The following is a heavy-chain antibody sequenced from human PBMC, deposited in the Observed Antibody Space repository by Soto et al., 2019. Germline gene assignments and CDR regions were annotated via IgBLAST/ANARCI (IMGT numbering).Heavy chain of an antibody. V-gene: IGHV1-69*13. Sequence: ASVKVSCKASGGTFSSYAISWVRQAPGQGLEWMGGIIPIFGTANYAQKFQGRVTITADESTSTAYMELSSLRSEDTAVYYCAREGLRDYDSSGYYHYWGQGTLVTVSS. D-gene: IGHD3-22*01. CDR3: AREGLRDYDSSGYYHY. CDR1: GGTFSSYA. J-gene: IGHJ4*02. CDR2: IIPIFGTA.